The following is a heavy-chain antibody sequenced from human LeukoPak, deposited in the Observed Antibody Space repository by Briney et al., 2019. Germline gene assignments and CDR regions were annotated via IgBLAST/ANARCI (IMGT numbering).Heavy chain of an antibody. D-gene: IGHD6-19*01. V-gene: IGHV1-18*04. CDR2: TSANNGDR. CDR1: GYTFSSYG. Sequence: ASVKVSCKACGYTFSSYGISWVRQAPGQGLESMGRTSANNGDRNYAQKFQGGLTMTTDTATSTAYMELRSLRSDDTAVYYCARWGTVYASVWLPWRQGTLVTVSS. J-gene: IGHJ4*02. CDR3: ARWGTVYASVWLP.